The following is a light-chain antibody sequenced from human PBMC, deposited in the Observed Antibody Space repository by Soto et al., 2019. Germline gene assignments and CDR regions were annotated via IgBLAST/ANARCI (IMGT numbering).Light chain of an antibody. CDR3: LQRSNWLS. J-gene: IGKJ4*01. CDR2: DAS. CDR1: RSVSTY. V-gene: IGKV3-11*01. Sequence: EVVLTQSPVTLSLSPGETATLSCRASRSVSTYVNWFRQRPGQAPRLPIFDASNRATGIPPRFSGSGSGTDFTLTISNLEPEDSAVYYCLQRSNWLSFGGGTKVEIK.